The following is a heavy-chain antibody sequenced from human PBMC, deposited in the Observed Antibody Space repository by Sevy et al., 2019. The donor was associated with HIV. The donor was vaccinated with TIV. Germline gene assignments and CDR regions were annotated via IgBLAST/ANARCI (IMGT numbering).Heavy chain of an antibody. CDR2: ISASGGSI. CDR3: AREDSGYEY. V-gene: IGHV3-23*01. CDR1: GFIFNSYP. D-gene: IGHD5-12*01. Sequence: GGSLRLSCAASGFIFNSYPISWVRQAPGKGLEWVSSISASGGSIYYADSVKGRFTICRDNSKKTVDLQMNSLRAGDTAVYYCAREDSGYEYWGQGTLVTVSS. J-gene: IGHJ4*02.